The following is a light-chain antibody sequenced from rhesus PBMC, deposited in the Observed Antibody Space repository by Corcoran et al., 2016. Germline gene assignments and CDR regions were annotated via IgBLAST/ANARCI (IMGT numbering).Light chain of an antibody. CDR1: QSVSSY. V-gene: IGKV3-53*02. CDR3: QKYSSSPPYS. Sequence: QVILTQSPATLSLSPGERATLSCRASQSVSSYLAWYQQKPGQAPKLLIYGASGRATGIPDRFSGSGAGTEFTLTISSLEPEDLAVYYCQKYSSSPPYSFGQGTKGEIK. J-gene: IGKJ2*01. CDR2: GAS.